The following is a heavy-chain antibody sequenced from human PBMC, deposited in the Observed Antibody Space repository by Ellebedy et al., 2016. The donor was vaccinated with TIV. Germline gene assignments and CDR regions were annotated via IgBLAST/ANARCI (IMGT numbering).Heavy chain of an antibody. CDR1: GGTFSSYG. D-gene: IGHD5-18*01. CDR3: ARGGYSYGSGDFDY. CDR2: FIPLLGMT. J-gene: IGHJ4*02. Sequence: ASVKVSCKASGGTFSSYGINWVRQAPGQGLEWVGRFIPLLGMTNYAQKFQGRVAITADESTSTAYMEVSSLTSEDTALYYCARGGYSYGSGDFDYWGQGTLVTVSS. V-gene: IGHV1-69*04.